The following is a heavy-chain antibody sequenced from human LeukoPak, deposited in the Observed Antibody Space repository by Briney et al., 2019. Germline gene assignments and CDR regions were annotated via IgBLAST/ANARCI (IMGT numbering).Heavy chain of an antibody. CDR2: IKQDGSEK. D-gene: IGHD3-10*01. CDR1: GFTFSSYA. Sequence: GGSLRLPCAASGFTFSSYAMHWVRQAPGKGLEWVANIKQDGSEKYYVDSVKGRFTISRDNAKNSLYLQMNSLRAEDTAVYYCARDKTASYYGSGSYNYWGQGTLVAVSS. CDR3: ARDKTASYYGSGSYNY. V-gene: IGHV3-7*03. J-gene: IGHJ4*02.